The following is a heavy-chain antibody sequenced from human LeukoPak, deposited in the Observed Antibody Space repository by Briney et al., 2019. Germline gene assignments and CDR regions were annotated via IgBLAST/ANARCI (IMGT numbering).Heavy chain of an antibody. CDR1: GGSISSSNR. Sequence: SETLSLTCAVSGGSISSSNRWSWVRQPPGKGLEWIGEIYHSGSTNYNPSLKSRVTISVDKSKNQFSLKLSSVTAADTAVYYCARVGGWGYGSGSYYYFDYWGQGTLVTVSS. CDR2: IYHSGST. CDR3: ARVGGWGYGSGSYYYFDY. D-gene: IGHD3-10*01. V-gene: IGHV4-4*02. J-gene: IGHJ4*02.